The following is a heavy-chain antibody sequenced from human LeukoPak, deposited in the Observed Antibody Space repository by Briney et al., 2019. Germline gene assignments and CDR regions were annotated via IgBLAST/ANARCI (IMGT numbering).Heavy chain of an antibody. D-gene: IGHD6-19*01. V-gene: IGHV1-69*04. Sequence: SVTVSCKASGGTFSSYAISWVRQAPGQGLEWMGRIIPILGIANYAQKFQGRVTITADKSTSTAYMELSSLRSEDTAVYYCARAVKQRPEKYYYGMDVWGQGTTVTVSS. CDR3: ARAVKQRPEKYYYGMDV. CDR2: IIPILGIA. CDR1: GGTFSSYA. J-gene: IGHJ6*02.